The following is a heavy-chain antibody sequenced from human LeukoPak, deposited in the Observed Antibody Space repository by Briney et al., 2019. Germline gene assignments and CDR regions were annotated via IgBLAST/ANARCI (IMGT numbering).Heavy chain of an antibody. CDR3: ARSAPYYYDRSGYPKNDY. CDR2: MNPNSGNT. CDR1: GYTFTSYD. Sequence: ASVKVSCKTSGYTFTSYDINWVRQATGQGLEWMGWMNPNSGNTGYAQQFQGRVTMTRNTSISTAYMELSSLRPEDTAFYYCARSAPYYYDRSGYPKNDYWGQGTLVTVSS. D-gene: IGHD3-22*01. V-gene: IGHV1-8*01. J-gene: IGHJ4*02.